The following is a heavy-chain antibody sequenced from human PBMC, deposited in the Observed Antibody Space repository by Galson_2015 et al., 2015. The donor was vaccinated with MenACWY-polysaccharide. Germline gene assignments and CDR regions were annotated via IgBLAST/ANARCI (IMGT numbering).Heavy chain of an antibody. V-gene: IGHV3-9*01. CDR3: AKDHGYCSSTSCYTRYYYYYYGMDV. Sequence: LRLSCAAAGFPFADYAMHWVRQAPGPGLEWVSGISWNSGSIGYADSVKGRFTISRDNAKNSLYLQMNSLRAEDTALYYCAKDHGYCSSTSCYTRYYYYYYGMDVWGQGTTVTVSS. D-gene: IGHD2-2*02. CDR2: ISWNSGSI. CDR1: GFPFADYA. J-gene: IGHJ6*02.